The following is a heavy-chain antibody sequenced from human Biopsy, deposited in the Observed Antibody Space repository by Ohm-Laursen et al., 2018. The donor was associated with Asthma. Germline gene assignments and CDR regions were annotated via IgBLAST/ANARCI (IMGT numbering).Heavy chain of an antibody. CDR2: ISVYNGNT. D-gene: IGHD3-10*01. V-gene: IGHV1-18*01. J-gene: IGHJ6*02. CDR1: GYTFNSAG. Sequence: ASVKVSCKISGYTFNSAGITWVRQAPGQGLESMGWISVYNGNTKVAQKLQDRVTMITDTSTSTAYMELRCLRSDDTAVYFCARAVDYSHYYGIDVWGQGTTVTVS. CDR3: ARAVDYSHYYGIDV.